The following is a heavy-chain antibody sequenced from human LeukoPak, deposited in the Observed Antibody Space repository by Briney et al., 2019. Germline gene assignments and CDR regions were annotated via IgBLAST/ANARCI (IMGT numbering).Heavy chain of an antibody. CDR2: INHSGST. J-gene: IGHJ6*03. Sequence: SETLSLTCAVYGRSCSGYYWSWIRQPPGKGLEWIGEINHSGSTNYNPSLKSRVTISVDTSKNQFSLKLSSVTAADTAVYYCVRGYSYGYRYYYYMDVWGKGTTVTVSS. CDR1: GRSCSGYY. V-gene: IGHV4-34*01. CDR3: VRGYSYGYRYYYYMDV. D-gene: IGHD5-18*01.